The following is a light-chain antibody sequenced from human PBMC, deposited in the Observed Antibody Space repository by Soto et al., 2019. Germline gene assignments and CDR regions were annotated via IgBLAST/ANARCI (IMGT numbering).Light chain of an antibody. CDR3: QRYGSSPWT. Sequence: EIVLTQSPATLSLSPGERATLSCGASQSVSSSYLAWYQQKPGLAPRLLIYDASSRATGIPDRFSGSGFGTDFTLTISRLEPEDFAVYYCQRYGSSPWTFGQGTRVEIK. J-gene: IGKJ1*01. V-gene: IGKV3D-20*01. CDR1: QSVSSSY. CDR2: DAS.